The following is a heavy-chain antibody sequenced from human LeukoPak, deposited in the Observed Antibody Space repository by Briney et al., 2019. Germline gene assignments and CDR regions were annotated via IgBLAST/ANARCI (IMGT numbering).Heavy chain of an antibody. J-gene: IGHJ4*02. CDR2: ISYDGSNK. Sequence: PGGSLRLSCAASGFTFSSYAMPWVRQAPGKGLEWVAVISYDGSNKYYADSVKGRFTISRDNSKNTLYLQMNSLRAEDTAVYYCARPIVVVPAAIRYWGQGTLVTVSS. V-gene: IGHV3-30-3*02. CDR3: ARPIVVVPAAIRY. D-gene: IGHD2-2*01. CDR1: GFTFSSYA.